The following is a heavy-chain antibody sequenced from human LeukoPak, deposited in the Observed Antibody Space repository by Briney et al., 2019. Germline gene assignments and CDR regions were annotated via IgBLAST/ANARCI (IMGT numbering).Heavy chain of an antibody. CDR2: LFSNGAT. J-gene: IGHJ5*02. CDR3: VKTRPGGSYDH. CDR1: GFAVNNNF. Sequence: GGSLRLSCAAFGFAVNNNFMSWVRQPPGKGLEGISVLFSNGATYYLDSVKDRFTISRDDSKNIVYLQLDTLRGEGTAIYYCVKTRPGGSYDHWGRGTLVTVSS. V-gene: IGHV3-53*01. D-gene: IGHD1-26*01.